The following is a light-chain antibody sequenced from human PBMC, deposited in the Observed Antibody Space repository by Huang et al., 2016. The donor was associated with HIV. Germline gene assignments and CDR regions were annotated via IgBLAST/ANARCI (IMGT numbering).Light chain of an antibody. V-gene: IGKV3-15*01. Sequence: EIVMKQSPVTLSVSPGERATLSCKASESVSRNLAWYQQKPGQAPRLLIYGASTRATGIPARFSGSGSGTEFALTINSLESEDFAVYYCQQYNNWPPWTFGQGTKVEIK. CDR3: QQYNNWPPWT. CDR2: GAS. CDR1: ESVSRN. J-gene: IGKJ1*01.